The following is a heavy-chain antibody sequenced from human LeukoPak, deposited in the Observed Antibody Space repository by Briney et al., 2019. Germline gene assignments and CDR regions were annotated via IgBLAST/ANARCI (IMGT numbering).Heavy chain of an antibody. CDR1: GFTLSRHY. CDR3: AREGITAAGDDAFDI. J-gene: IGHJ3*02. D-gene: IGHD6-13*01. CDR2: IKKDGSDK. V-gene: IGHV3-7*01. Sequence: GGSLRLSCAASGFTLSRHYMSWVRQAPGKGLELVSNIKKDGSDKFYVDSVRGRFTISRDNGKNSVFLQMNSLRAEDTAVYYCAREGITAAGDDAFDIWGQGTMVTVSS.